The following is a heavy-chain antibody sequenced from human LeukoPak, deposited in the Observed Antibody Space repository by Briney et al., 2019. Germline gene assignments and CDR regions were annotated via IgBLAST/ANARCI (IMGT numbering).Heavy chain of an antibody. CDR2: IGAGGANT. CDR1: GFTFSIYA. Sequence: PGGSLRLSCAASGFTFSIYAMSWVRQAPGKGLEWVAGIGAGGANTKTADSVRGRFTISRDNPKNTLYLQTNSLRAEDTAVYYCAKDYSSGLTGYFDYWGQGTLVIVSS. D-gene: IGHD3-9*01. CDR3: AKDYSSGLTGYFDY. J-gene: IGHJ4*02. V-gene: IGHV3-23*01.